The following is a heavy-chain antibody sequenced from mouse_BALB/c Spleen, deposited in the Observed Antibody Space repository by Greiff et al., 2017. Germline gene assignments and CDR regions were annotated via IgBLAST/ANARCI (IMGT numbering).Heavy chain of an antibody. CDR2: IDPSDSET. D-gene: IGHD2-1*01. V-gene: IGHV1S126*01. CDR1: GYSFTSYW. Sequence: VQLQQSGPQLVRPGASVKISCKASGYSFTSYWMHWVKQRPGQGLEWIGMIDPSDSETRLNQKFKDKATLTVDKSSSTAYMQLSSPTSEDSAVYYCARAYGNTFDYWGQGTTLTVSS. CDR3: ARAYGNTFDY. J-gene: IGHJ2*01.